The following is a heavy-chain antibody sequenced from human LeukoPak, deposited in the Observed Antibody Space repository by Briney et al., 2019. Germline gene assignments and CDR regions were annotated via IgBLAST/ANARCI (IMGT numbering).Heavy chain of an antibody. J-gene: IGHJ4*02. Sequence: GGSLKLSCAASGFTFSGSAMHWVRQASGKGLEWVGRIRGKANSYATAYAASVKGRFTISRDDSKNTAYLQMNSLKTEDTAVYYCTIRTVAATDYWGQGTLVTVSS. CDR1: GFTFSGSA. CDR3: TIRTVAATDY. CDR2: IRGKANSYAT. V-gene: IGHV3-73*01. D-gene: IGHD6-19*01.